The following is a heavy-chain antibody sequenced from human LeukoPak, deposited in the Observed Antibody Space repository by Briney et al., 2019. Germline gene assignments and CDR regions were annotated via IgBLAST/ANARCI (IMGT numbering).Heavy chain of an antibody. CDR2: ISAYNGNT. J-gene: IGHJ6*03. CDR3: ARDSFLEWLDYYYYYMDV. V-gene: IGHV1-18*01. D-gene: IGHD3-3*02. CDR1: GYTFTSYG. Sequence: ASVKVSCKASGYTFTSYGISWVRQAPGQGLEWMGWISAYNGNTNYAQKSQGRVTMTTDTSTRTAYMELRSLRSDDTAVYYCARDSFLEWLDYYYYYMDVWGKGTTVTVSS.